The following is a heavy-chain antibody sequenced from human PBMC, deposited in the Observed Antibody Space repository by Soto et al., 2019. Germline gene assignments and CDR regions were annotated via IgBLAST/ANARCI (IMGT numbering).Heavy chain of an antibody. V-gene: IGHV3-23*01. J-gene: IGHJ4*02. D-gene: IGHD6-6*01. CDR1: GFTFNTYA. Sequence: EVQLLESGGGLVQPGGSLRLSCAASGFTFNTYAMSWVRRAPGKGLEWFSGISGSGGGMYYAASWVGRFTIYRDSSKNTLYLQMNSRRVEDTAVYYCAKCSGSSSVFDYWGQGILVTVSS. CDR3: AKCSGSSSVFDY. CDR2: ISGSGGGM.